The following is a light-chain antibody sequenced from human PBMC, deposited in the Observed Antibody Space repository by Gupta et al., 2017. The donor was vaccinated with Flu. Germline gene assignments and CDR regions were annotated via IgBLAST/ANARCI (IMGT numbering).Light chain of an antibody. CDR3: NSRDSSGNRVL. CDR2: EKN. V-gene: IGLV3-19*01. Sequence: SSELTQDPAVSVALGPTVRITCQGDSLRNYYANWFQQKPGQAPILVVYEKNNRPSGIPDRFSGSISGNTASLTITGAQAEDTADYYCNSRDSSGNRVLFGGGTKLTVL. J-gene: IGLJ2*01. CDR1: SLRNYY.